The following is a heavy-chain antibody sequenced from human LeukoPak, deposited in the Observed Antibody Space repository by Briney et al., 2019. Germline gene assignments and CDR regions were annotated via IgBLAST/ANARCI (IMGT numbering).Heavy chain of an antibody. J-gene: IGHJ5*02. CDR2: IYPRDGST. CDR3: ARALARYSGSYPYNWFDP. CDR1: GYTFTSNY. Sequence: ASVKVSCKASGYTFTSNYIHWVRQAPGQGLEWMGMIYPRDGSTSYAQKFQGRVTVTRDTSTSTVHMELSGLRSADTAVYYCARALARYSGSYPYNWFDPWGQGTLVTVSS. V-gene: IGHV1-46*01. D-gene: IGHD1-26*01.